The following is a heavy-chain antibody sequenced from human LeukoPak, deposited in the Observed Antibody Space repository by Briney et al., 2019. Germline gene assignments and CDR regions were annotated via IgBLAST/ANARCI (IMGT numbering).Heavy chain of an antibody. D-gene: IGHD3-10*01. J-gene: IGHJ6*02. CDR2: IIPIFGTA. V-gene: IGHV1-69*13. Sequence: GASVKVSCKASGGTFISYAISWVRQAPGQGLEWMGGIIPIFGTANYAQKFQGRVTITADEPTSTAYMELSSLRSEDTAVYYCARAPMVRGVIYYGMDVWGQGTTVTVSS. CDR1: GGTFISYA. CDR3: ARAPMVRGVIYYGMDV.